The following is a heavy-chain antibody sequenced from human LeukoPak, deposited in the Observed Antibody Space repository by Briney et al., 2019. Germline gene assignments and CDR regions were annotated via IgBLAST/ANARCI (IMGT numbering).Heavy chain of an antibody. D-gene: IGHD3-10*01. CDR2: MNPNSGNT. CDR3: GTGRSGRMGY. V-gene: IGHV1-8*01. Sequence: ASVKVSCKASGYTFTSYDINWVRQATGQGLEWMGWMNPNSGNTGYAQKFQGRVTMTRDTSISTAYMELSRLRSDDTAVYYCGTGRSGRMGYWGQGTLVTVSS. J-gene: IGHJ4*02. CDR1: GYTFTSYD.